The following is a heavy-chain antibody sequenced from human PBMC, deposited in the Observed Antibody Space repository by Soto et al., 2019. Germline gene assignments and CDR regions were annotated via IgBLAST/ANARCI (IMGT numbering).Heavy chain of an antibody. Sequence: SETLSLTCSVSGGSISSDGYYWNWTRQHPGKDLEWIGCIYSTGSTYYNPSLKSRIAISLDTSKNQFSLKLSSVTAADTAVYFCATGGYGMDVWGQGTTVTVSS. J-gene: IGHJ6*02. CDR1: GGSISSDGYY. D-gene: IGHD1-26*01. CDR3: ATGGYGMDV. CDR2: IYSTGST. V-gene: IGHV4-31*03.